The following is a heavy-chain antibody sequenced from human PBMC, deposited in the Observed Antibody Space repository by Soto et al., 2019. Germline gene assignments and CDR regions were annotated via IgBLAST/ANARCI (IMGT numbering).Heavy chain of an antibody. D-gene: IGHD2-15*01. V-gene: IGHV4-30-2*01. CDR1: GGSISSGGYS. CDR2: IYHSGST. J-gene: IGHJ4*02. CDR3: ARGQVVAAQH. Sequence: QLQLQESGSGLVKPSQTLSLTCAVSGGSISSGGYSWSWIRQPPGKGLEWIGYIYHSGSTYYNPSLTSRVSLSVARSKNQFSLKLSSVTAADTAVYYCARGQVVAAQHWGQGTLVTVSS.